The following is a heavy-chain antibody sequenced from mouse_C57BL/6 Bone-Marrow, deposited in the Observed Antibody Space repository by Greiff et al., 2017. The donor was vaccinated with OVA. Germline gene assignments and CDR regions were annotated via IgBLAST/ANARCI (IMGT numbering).Heavy chain of an antibody. CDR2: IDPSDSYT. J-gene: IGHJ2*01. Sequence: QVQLQQPGAELVKPGASVKLSCKASGYTFTSYWMQWVKQRPGQGLEWIGEIDPSDSYTNYNQKFKGKATLTVDTSSSTAYMQLSSLTSEDSAVYYCARILRGGFDYWGQGTTLTVSS. D-gene: IGHD1-1*01. CDR3: ARILRGGFDY. CDR1: GYTFTSYW. V-gene: IGHV1-50*01.